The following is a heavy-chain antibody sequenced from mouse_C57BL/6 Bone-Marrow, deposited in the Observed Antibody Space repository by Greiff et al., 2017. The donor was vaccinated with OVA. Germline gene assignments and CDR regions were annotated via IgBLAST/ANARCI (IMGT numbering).Heavy chain of an antibody. V-gene: IGHV2-5*01. Sequence: VKLVESGPGLVQPSQSLSITCTVSGFSLTSYGVHWVRQSPGKGLEWLGVIWRGGSTDYNAAFMSRLSITKDNSKSQVFFKMNSLQADDTAIYYCAQRDYGDYYAMDYWGQGTSVTVSS. CDR1: GFSLTSYG. CDR2: IWRGGST. CDR3: AQRDYGDYYAMDY. D-gene: IGHD2-4*01. J-gene: IGHJ4*01.